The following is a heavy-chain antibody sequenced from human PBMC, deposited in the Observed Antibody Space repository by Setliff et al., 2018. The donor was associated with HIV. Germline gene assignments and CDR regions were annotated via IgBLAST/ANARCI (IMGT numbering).Heavy chain of an antibody. CDR2: IYPGDSNT. CDR3: ATPISITSGSAFDY. Sequence: PGEPLKISCKGSGYSFISYWIGWVRQMPGKGLEWMGIIYPGDSNTKYSPSFQGQVTLSVDKSISTAYLQWSSLKASDTAMYYCATPISITSGSAFDYWGQGTLVTVS. V-gene: IGHV5-51*01. D-gene: IGHD2-2*01. J-gene: IGHJ4*02. CDR1: GYSFISYW.